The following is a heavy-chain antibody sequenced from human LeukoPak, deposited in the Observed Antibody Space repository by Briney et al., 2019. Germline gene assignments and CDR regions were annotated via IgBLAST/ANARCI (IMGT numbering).Heavy chain of an antibody. CDR3: ARLPGITIFGVVTNYYYYYMDV. V-gene: IGHV1-18*01. Sequence: ASVKVSCKASGYTFTSYGISWVRQAPGQGLEWMGWISAYNGNTHYAQKLQGRVTMTTDTSTSTAYIELRSLRSDDTAVYYCARLPGITIFGVVTNYYYYYMDVWGKGTTVTVSS. J-gene: IGHJ6*03. CDR2: ISAYNGNT. CDR1: GYTFTSYG. D-gene: IGHD3-3*01.